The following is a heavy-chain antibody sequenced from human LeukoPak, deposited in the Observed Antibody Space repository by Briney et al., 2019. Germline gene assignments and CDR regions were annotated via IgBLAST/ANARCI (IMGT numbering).Heavy chain of an antibody. CDR3: ARERSLNTASLGY. J-gene: IGHJ4*01. CDR2: IWSDGNNE. CDR1: GXRFSSYG. D-gene: IGHD5-18*01. Sequence: PGTSLRLSCATSGXRFSSYGMHWVRQAPGKGLEWVAVIWSDGNNEHYADSVKGRFTISRDNSNNTLYLQMYSLRAEDTALYYYARERSLNTASLGYWGHGTLVTVSS. V-gene: IGHV3-33*01.